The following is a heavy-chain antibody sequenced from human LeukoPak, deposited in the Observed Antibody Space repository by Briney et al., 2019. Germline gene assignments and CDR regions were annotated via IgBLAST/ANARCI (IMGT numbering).Heavy chain of an antibody. CDR2: LKQDGSEK. CDR3: ARGWVKNDF. Sequence: GGSLRLSCEASGFSFSSYWMSWVRQAPGKGLEWVANLKQDGSEKYHVDSVKGRFTISRDNAKSSLYLQMNSLRAEDTAVYYCARGWVKNDFWGQGTLVTVSS. V-gene: IGHV3-7*01. D-gene: IGHD2-21*01. CDR1: GFSFSSYW. J-gene: IGHJ4*02.